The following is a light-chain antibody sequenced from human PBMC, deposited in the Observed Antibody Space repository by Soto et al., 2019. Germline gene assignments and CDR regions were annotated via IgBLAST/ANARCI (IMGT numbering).Light chain of an antibody. Sequence: DVVMTQSPLSLPVTLGQPASISCRSSQSLVHSDGNTYLNWFQQRPGQSTRRLIYKVSNRDSGVPDRLSGSGSGTDFTLKISRVEAEDVGVYYCMQGIPWTLTFGQGTKVDI. CDR3: MQGIPWTLT. CDR2: KVS. J-gene: IGKJ1*01. V-gene: IGKV2-30*02. CDR1: QSLVHSDGNTY.